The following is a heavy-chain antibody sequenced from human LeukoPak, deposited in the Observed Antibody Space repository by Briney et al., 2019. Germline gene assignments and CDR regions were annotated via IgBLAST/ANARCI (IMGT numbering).Heavy chain of an antibody. CDR3: ARDFGSNTMMVGPYPDAFDI. D-gene: IGHD3-22*01. V-gene: IGHV3-53*05. CDR2: IYSGGST. Sequence: HPGGSLRLSCAASGFTVSGNYMSWVRQAPGKGLEWVSVIYSGGSTYYADSVKGRFTISRDNSKNTLYLQMNSLRAEDTAVYYCARDFGSNTMMVGPYPDAFDIWGQGTMVTVSS. J-gene: IGHJ3*02. CDR1: GFTVSGNY.